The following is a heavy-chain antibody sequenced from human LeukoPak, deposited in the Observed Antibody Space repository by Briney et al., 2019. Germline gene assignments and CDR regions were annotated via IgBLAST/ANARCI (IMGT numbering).Heavy chain of an antibody. CDR3: ARLGVRVVPAAVFDY. CDR1: GGSISSSSYY. Sequence: PSETLSLTCTVSGGSISSSSYYWGWIRQPPGKGLEWIGRIYYSGSTNYNPSLKSRGTISVDTSKNQFSLKLSSVTAADTAVYYCARLGVRVVPAAVFDYWGQGTLVTVSS. J-gene: IGHJ4*02. CDR2: IYYSGST. V-gene: IGHV4-39*07. D-gene: IGHD2-2*01.